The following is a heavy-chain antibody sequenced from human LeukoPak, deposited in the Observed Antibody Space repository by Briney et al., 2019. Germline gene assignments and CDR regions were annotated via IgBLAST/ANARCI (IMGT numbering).Heavy chain of an antibody. CDR1: GFTFSSYA. CDR2: ISSSSSTI. CDR3: ARDYDFWSGYIDY. D-gene: IGHD3-3*01. Sequence: PGGSLRLSCAASGFTFSSYAMSWVRQAPGKGLEWVSYISSSSSTIYYADSVKGRFTISRDNAKNSLYLQMNSLRAEDTAVYYCARDYDFWSGYIDYWGQGTLVTVSS. V-gene: IGHV3-48*01. J-gene: IGHJ4*02.